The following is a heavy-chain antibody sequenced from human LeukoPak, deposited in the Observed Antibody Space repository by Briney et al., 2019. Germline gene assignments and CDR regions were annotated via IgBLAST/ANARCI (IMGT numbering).Heavy chain of an antibody. CDR1: GFTFSSYA. CDR3: ARAPPDGITIFGVVSRLEPNWFDP. Sequence: GGSLRLSCAASGFTFSSYAMSWVRQAPGKGLEWVSAISGSGGSTYYADSVKGRFTISRDNSKNTLYLQMNSLRAEDTAVYYCARAPPDGITIFGVVSRLEPNWFDPWGQGTLVTVSS. V-gene: IGHV3-23*01. D-gene: IGHD3-3*01. J-gene: IGHJ5*02. CDR2: ISGSGGST.